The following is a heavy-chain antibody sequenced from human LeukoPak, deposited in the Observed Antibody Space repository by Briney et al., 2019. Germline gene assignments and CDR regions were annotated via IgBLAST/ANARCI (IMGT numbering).Heavy chain of an antibody. V-gene: IGHV3-23*01. J-gene: IGHJ4*02. D-gene: IGHD5-18*01. Sequence: PGGSLRLSCAASGFSFSSYAVSWVRRAPGKGLEWVSGISDGGSRTYYADSVKGRFTISRDDSKNTLYLQMNSLRAEDTAVYFCARDLGYSYGRYFDYWGQGTLVTVSS. CDR3: ARDLGYSYGRYFDY. CDR1: GFSFSSYA. CDR2: ISDGGSRT.